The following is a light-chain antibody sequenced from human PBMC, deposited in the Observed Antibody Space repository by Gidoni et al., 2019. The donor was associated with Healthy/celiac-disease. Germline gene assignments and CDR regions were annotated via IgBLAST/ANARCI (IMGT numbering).Light chain of an antibody. Sequence: QSALTQPPSASGSPGQSVTISCTGTSSDVGGYNYVSWYQQHPGKAPQLMIYEVSKRPSGVPDRFSGSKSGNTASLTVSGLQAEDEADYYCSSYAGSISVVFGGGTKLTVL. CDR1: SSDVGGYNY. J-gene: IGLJ2*01. CDR2: EVS. CDR3: SSYAGSISVV. V-gene: IGLV2-8*01.